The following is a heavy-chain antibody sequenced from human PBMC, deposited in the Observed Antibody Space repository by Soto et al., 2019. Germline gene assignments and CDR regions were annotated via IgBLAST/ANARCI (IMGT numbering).Heavy chain of an antibody. CDR2: ISSSGSTI. Sequence: GGSLRLSCAASGFTFSDYYMSWIRQAPGKGLEWVSYISSSGSTIYYADSVKGRFTISRDNAKNSLYLQMNSLRAEDTAVYYCARDLGYDFWSDYYGMDVWGQGTTVTVYS. CDR1: GFTFSDYY. J-gene: IGHJ6*02. V-gene: IGHV3-11*01. CDR3: ARDLGYDFWSDYYGMDV. D-gene: IGHD3-3*01.